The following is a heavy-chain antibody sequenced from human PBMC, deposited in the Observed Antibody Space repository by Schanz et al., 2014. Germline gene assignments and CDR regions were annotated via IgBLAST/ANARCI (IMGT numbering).Heavy chain of an antibody. V-gene: IGHV1-18*01. Sequence: VQLEQSGAEVKKPGSSVKVSCKASGGTFSSFGINWVRQAPGQGLEWMGWISAYNGNTNYAQKLQGRVTMTTDTSTSTAYMELRSLRSDDTPVYYCARDRRRYCSTASCLHDNWFDPWGQGTLVIVSS. CDR1: GGTFSSFG. J-gene: IGHJ5*02. CDR3: ARDRRRYCSTASCLHDNWFDP. CDR2: ISAYNGNT. D-gene: IGHD2-2*01.